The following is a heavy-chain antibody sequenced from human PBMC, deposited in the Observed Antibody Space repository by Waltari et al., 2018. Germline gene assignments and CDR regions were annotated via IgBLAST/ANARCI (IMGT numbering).Heavy chain of an antibody. CDR3: ARDPITKGTTVTHTGPRPSY. Sequence: QVQLQESGPGLVKPSQTLSLTCTVSGGSISSGSYYWSWIRQPAGKGREWIGRIYTSGSTNYNPSLKSRVTISVDTSKNQFSLKLSSVTAADTAVYYCARDPITKGTTVTHTGPRPSYWGQGTLVTVSS. V-gene: IGHV4-61*02. CDR1: GGSISSGSYY. CDR2: IYTSGST. J-gene: IGHJ4*02. D-gene: IGHD4-17*01.